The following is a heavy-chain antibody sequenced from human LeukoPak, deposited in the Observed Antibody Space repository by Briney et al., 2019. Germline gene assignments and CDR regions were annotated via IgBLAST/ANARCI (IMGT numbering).Heavy chain of an antibody. Sequence: ASVKVSCKASGYTFTSYDINWVRQATGQGLEWMGWINPNSGGTNYAQKFQGRVTMTRDTSISTAYMELGRLRSDDTAVYYCARDGAELMRYGSGSQPDYWGQGTLVTVSS. CDR2: INPNSGGT. CDR3: ARDGAELMRYGSGSQPDY. J-gene: IGHJ4*02. CDR1: GYTFTSYD. D-gene: IGHD3-10*01. V-gene: IGHV1-2*02.